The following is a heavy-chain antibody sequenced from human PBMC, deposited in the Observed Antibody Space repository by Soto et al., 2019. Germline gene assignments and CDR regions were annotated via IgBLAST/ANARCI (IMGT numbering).Heavy chain of an antibody. Sequence: QVQLQESGPGLVKPSGTLSLTCAVSGGSISSSNWWSWVRQPPGKGLEWIGEIYHSGSTNYNPSLTSRVTISVDKSKNQFSRKLSSVTAADTAVYYCARTADYDILTGSRYYYYYGMDVWGQGTTVTVSS. D-gene: IGHD3-9*01. V-gene: IGHV4-4*02. CDR3: ARTADYDILTGSRYYYYYGMDV. CDR1: GGSISSSNW. CDR2: IYHSGST. J-gene: IGHJ6*02.